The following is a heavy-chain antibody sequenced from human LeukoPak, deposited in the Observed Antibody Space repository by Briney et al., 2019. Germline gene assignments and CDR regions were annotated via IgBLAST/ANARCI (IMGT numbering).Heavy chain of an antibody. J-gene: IGHJ4*02. CDR2: IYHSGST. CDR3: ARDSGYSSSYDH. D-gene: IGHD6-13*01. V-gene: IGHV4-4*02. Sequence: SGTLSLTCAVSGGSISSSNWWSWVRQPPGKGLEWIGEIYHSGSTNYNPSLKSRVTMSVDTSKNQFSLKLSSVTAADTAVYYCARDSGYSSSYDHWGQGTLVSVSA. CDR1: GGSISSSNW.